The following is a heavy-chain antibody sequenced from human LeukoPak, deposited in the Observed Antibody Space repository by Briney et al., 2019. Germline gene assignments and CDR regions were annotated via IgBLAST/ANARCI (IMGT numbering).Heavy chain of an antibody. CDR1: GYTFTGYY. CDR2: INPNSGGT. D-gene: IGHD6-19*01. Sequence: ASVRVSCKASGYTFTGYYMHWVRQAPGQGLEWMGWINPNSGGTNYAQKFQGRVTMTRDTSISTAYMELSRLRSDDTAVYYCVRDLGGRQWLAVCFDYWGQGTLVTVSS. J-gene: IGHJ4*02. CDR3: VRDLGGRQWLAVCFDY. V-gene: IGHV1-2*02.